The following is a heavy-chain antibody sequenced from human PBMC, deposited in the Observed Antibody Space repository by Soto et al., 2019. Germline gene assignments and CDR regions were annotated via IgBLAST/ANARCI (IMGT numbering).Heavy chain of an antibody. V-gene: IGHV4-59*01. CDR2: IYYSGST. D-gene: IGHD6-6*01. CDR1: GGSISSYY. J-gene: IGHJ4*02. Sequence: SETLSLTCTVSGGSISSYYWSWIRQPPGKGLEWIGYIYYSGSTNYNPSLKSRVTISVDTSKNQFSLKLSSVTAADTAVYYCARARAAYSSSLPLDYWGQGTLVTVSS. CDR3: ARARAAYSSSLPLDY.